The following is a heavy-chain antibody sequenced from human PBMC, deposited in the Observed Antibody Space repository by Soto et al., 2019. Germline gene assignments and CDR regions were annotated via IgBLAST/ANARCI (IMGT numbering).Heavy chain of an antibody. CDR2: IKQDGSEK. CDR3: ARAVVTMVRGVINLAFDI. CDR1: GFTFSSYW. V-gene: IGHV3-7*05. J-gene: IGHJ3*02. Sequence: EVQLVESGGGLVQPGGSLRLPCAASGFTFSSYWMSWVRQAPGKGLEWVANIKQDGSEKYYVDSVKGRFTISRDNAKNSLYLQMNSLRAEDTAVYYCARAVVTMVRGVINLAFDIWGQGTMVTVSS. D-gene: IGHD3-10*01.